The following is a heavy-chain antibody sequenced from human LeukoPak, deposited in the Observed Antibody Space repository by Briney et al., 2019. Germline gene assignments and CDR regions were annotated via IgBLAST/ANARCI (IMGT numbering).Heavy chain of an antibody. V-gene: IGHV1-18*04. J-gene: IGHJ4*02. CDR1: GFTFRNYG. Sequence: ASVRVSCKASGFTFRNYGISWVRQAPGQGLEWMGWISAYNGDTKFAQKLQGRVTMTTYTPTSTAYMELRDLRSDDTAVYFCARDPSNTSGRNVYFDFWGQGTVVTVSP. CDR3: ARDPSNTSGRNVYFDF. D-gene: IGHD6-19*01. CDR2: ISAYNGDT.